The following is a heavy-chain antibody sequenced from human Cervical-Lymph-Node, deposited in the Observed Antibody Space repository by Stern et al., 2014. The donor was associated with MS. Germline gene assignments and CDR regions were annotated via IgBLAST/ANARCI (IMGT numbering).Heavy chain of an antibody. CDR3: AKGGSGSYLD. Sequence: VQLEESGGGVVQPGRSLRLSCAASGFVFRRYALHGVRQAPGKGLEWVALISYDGRDKYYTDSVKGRFTVSRDNSNNTVDLEMNSLRLEDTAVYYCAKGGSGSYLDWGQGSLVTVSS. CDR2: ISYDGRDK. J-gene: IGHJ4*02. CDR1: GFVFRRYA. D-gene: IGHD1-26*01. V-gene: IGHV3-30*04.